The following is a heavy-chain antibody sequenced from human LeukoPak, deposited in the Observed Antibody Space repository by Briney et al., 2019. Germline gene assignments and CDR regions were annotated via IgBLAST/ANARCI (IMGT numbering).Heavy chain of an antibody. CDR3: ASPGKVYSSGWSIFVY. Sequence: GGSLRLSCAASGFTFSSYAMHWVRQAPGKGLEWVAVISYDGSNKYYADSVKGRFTISRDNSNNTLYLQMNSLRAEDTAVYYCASPGKVYSSGWSIFVYWGQGPLVTVSS. J-gene: IGHJ4*02. CDR1: GFTFSSYA. CDR2: ISYDGSNK. V-gene: IGHV3-30-3*01. D-gene: IGHD6-19*01.